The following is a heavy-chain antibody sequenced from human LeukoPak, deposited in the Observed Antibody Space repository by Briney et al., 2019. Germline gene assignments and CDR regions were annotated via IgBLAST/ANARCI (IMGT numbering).Heavy chain of an antibody. CDR3: ARDSSSWYGGWFDP. J-gene: IGHJ5*02. Sequence: SETLSLTCTVSGGSISSYYWSWIRQPPGKGLEYIGYIHYSGNSNYNPSLKSRSTISVDTSKNQFSLRLSSVTAADTAVYYCARDSSSWYGGWFDPWGQGTLVTVSS. CDR2: IHYSGNS. D-gene: IGHD6-13*01. CDR1: GGSISSYY. V-gene: IGHV4-59*12.